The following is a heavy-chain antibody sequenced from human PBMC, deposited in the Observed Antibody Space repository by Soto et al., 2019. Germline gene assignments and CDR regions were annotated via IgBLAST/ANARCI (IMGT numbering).Heavy chain of an antibody. CDR3: ARVIVGATNYYYYGMDV. CDR1: GGTFSSYA. J-gene: IGHJ6*02. V-gene: IGHV1-69*12. Sequence: QVQLVQSGAEVKKPGSSVKVSCKASGGTFSSYAISWVRQAPGQGLEWMGGIIPIFGTANYAQKFQGRVTITADESTSTAYLELSSLRSEDTAVYYCARVIVGATNYYYYGMDVGGQGTTVTVSS. CDR2: IIPIFGTA. D-gene: IGHD1-26*01.